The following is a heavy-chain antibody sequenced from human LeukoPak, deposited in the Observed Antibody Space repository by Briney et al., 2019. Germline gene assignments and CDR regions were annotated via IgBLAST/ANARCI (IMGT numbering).Heavy chain of an antibody. CDR1: GYTLTELS. CDR2: FNPEDGET. J-gene: IGHJ4*02. CDR3: ATLRPETVVVITFSFYY. D-gene: IGHD3-22*01. Sequence: ASVRVSCTVSGYTLTELSMHWVRQAPGKGLEWMGGFNPEDGETIYAQKFQGRVTMTEDTSTDTAYMELSSLRPEDTAVYYCATLRPETVVVITFSFYYWGQGTLVTVSS. V-gene: IGHV1-24*01.